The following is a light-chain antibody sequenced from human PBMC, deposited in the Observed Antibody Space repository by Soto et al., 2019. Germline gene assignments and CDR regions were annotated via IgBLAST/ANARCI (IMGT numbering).Light chain of an antibody. J-gene: IGKJ4*01. Sequence: DIQMTQSPSSLSASVGDRVTITCRASQTISTYLNWYQQKPGKAPILLIYGASSLQSGVPSRFSGSGSGTDFTLTISSLQREDFATYYCQQSYSTLTFGGGTKVDI. V-gene: IGKV1-39*01. CDR2: GAS. CDR1: QTISTY. CDR3: QQSYSTLT.